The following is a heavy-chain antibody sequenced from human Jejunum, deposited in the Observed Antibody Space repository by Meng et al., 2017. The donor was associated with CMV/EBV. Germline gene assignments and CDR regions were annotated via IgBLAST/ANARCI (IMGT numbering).Heavy chain of an antibody. J-gene: IGHJ5*02. V-gene: IGHV3-48*03. CDR3: ARDAVPAAPNWFDL. CDR1: GFTFSSTQ. Sequence: GFTFSSTQMNWVRQAPGKGLEWVSYISSSGTTIYYADSVKGRFTISRDNAENSLYLQMNSLRAEDTAVYFCARDAVPAAPNWFDLWGQGTLVTVSS. CDR2: ISSSGTTI. D-gene: IGHD2-2*01.